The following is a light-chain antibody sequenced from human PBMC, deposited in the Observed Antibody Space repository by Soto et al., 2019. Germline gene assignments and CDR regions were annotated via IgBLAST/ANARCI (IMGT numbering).Light chain of an antibody. V-gene: IGKV1-5*01. CDR2: AAS. CDR1: QSINKY. Sequence: DIQMTQSPSSLSASVGDRVTITCRASQSINKYLNWYQQKPGKAPNLLIYAASTLETGVPSRFSGSGYGTEFTLTIASLQPDDSASYYCQQYNSFSKTFGRGTKVDI. CDR3: QQYNSFSKT. J-gene: IGKJ1*01.